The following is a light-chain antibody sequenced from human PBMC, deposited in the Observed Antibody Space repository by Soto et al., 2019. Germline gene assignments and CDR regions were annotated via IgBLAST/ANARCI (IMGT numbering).Light chain of an antibody. CDR1: QGISSY. CDR3: QQSYSVPIT. V-gene: IGKV1-9*01. Sequence: IQLTQSPSSLSASVGDRVTITCRASQGISSYLGWYQQKPGKAPNLLIYDASTLHSGVPSRFSGGGSGTDFTLTISSLQPEDFATYYCQQSYSVPITFGQGTRLQ. CDR2: DAS. J-gene: IGKJ5*01.